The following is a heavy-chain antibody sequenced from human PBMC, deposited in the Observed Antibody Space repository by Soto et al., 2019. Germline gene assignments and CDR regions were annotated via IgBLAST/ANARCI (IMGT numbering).Heavy chain of an antibody. J-gene: IGHJ3*02. Sequence: QVQLQESGPGLVKPSQTLSLTCTVSGGSISSGGYYWSWIRQNPGKGLEWIGYIYYSGTTNYNPSLKSRLTISVDTSKNQFSLKLNSMTAADTAVYYCARDESATAAWDIWGQGTMVTVSS. V-gene: IGHV4-31*03. D-gene: IGHD5-12*01. CDR1: GGSISSGGYY. CDR3: ARDESATAAWDI. CDR2: IYYSGTT.